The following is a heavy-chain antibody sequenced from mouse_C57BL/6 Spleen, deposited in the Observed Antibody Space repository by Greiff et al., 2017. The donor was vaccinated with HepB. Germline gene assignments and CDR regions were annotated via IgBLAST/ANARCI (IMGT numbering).Heavy chain of an antibody. CDR1: GFNIKNTY. J-gene: IGHJ3*01. V-gene: IGHV14-3*01. D-gene: IGHD2-5*01. CDR2: IDPANGNT. CDR3: VLAYYSNLGFAY. Sequence: VQLQQSVAELVRPGASVKLSCTASGFNIKNTYMHWVKQRPEQGLEWIGRIDPANGNTKYAPKFQGKATITADTSSNTAYLQLSSLTSEDTAFYYCVLAYYSNLGFAYWGQGTLVTVSA.